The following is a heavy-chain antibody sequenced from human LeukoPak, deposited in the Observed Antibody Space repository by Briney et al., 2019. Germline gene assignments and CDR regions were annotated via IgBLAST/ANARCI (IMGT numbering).Heavy chain of an antibody. V-gene: IGHV4-59*08. Sequence: SETLSLTCTVSSGSISSYYWSWIRQPPGKGLEWIGDIYYSGSTNYNPSLKSRVTISVDTSKNQFSLKLSSVTAADTAVYYCARHVADDAFDIWGQGTMVTVSS. CDR1: SGSISSYY. CDR3: ARHVADDAFDI. J-gene: IGHJ3*02. D-gene: IGHD2-21*01. CDR2: IYYSGST.